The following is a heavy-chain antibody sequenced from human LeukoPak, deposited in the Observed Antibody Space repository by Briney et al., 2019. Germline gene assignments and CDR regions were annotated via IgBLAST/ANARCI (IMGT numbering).Heavy chain of an antibody. Sequence: GGSLRLSCVVSGITVGNNYMSWLRRAPGKGLEWVSVLHDVGTTYYAESVKGRVTISRDNTKNTLYLQMNSLRVEDTAVYYCARLKTTSDSDWFDAWGQGTLVTVSS. J-gene: IGHJ5*02. CDR2: LHDVGTT. D-gene: IGHD1-1*01. V-gene: IGHV3-66*04. CDR1: GITVGNNY. CDR3: ARLKTTSDSDWFDA.